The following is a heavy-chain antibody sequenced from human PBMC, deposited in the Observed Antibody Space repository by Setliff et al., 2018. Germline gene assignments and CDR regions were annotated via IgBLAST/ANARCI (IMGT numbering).Heavy chain of an antibody. J-gene: IGHJ6*03. CDR2: IYYSGGT. CDR3: AREQWLDPPGYYYMDV. D-gene: IGHD6-19*01. Sequence: TLSLTCTVSGGSISSSSYYWGWIRQPPGKGLEWIGSIYYSGGTYYNPSLKSRVTISVDTSKNQFSLKLSSVTAADMAVYYCAREQWLDPPGYYYMDVWAKGTTVTVSS. CDR1: GGSISSSSYY. V-gene: IGHV4-39*07.